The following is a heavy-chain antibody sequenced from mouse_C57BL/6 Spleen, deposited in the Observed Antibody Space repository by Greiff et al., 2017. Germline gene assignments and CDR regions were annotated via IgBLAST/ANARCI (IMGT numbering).Heavy chain of an antibody. Sequence: VQLQQSGAELVKPGASVKLSCTASGFNFKDYYMHWVKQRTEQGLEWIGRIDPEDGETKYAPKFQGKATITADTSSNTAYLQLSSLTSEDTAVYDCARAQGDYYGSSYYAMDYWGQGTSVTVSS. CDR1: GFNFKDYY. CDR3: ARAQGDYYGSSYYAMDY. J-gene: IGHJ4*01. CDR2: IDPEDGET. D-gene: IGHD1-1*01. V-gene: IGHV14-2*01.